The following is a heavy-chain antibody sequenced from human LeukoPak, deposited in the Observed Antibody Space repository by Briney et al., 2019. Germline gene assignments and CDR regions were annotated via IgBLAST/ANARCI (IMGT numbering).Heavy chain of an antibody. Sequence: GGSLRLSCAASGFTFSSYSMNWVRQAPGKGLEWVSSISSSSSYIYYADSVKGRFTISRDNAKNSLYLQMNSLRAEDTAVYYCARSPDEAKSGMDVWGQGTTVTVSS. CDR3: ARSPDEAKSGMDV. V-gene: IGHV3-21*01. J-gene: IGHJ6*02. CDR1: GFTFSSYS. CDR2: ISSSSSYI.